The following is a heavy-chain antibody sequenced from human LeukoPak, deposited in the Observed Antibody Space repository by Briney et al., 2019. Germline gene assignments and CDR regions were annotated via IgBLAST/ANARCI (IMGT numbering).Heavy chain of an antibody. V-gene: IGHV4-39*07. Sequence: PSETLSLTCTVSGVSIRSTRYYWGWIRQPPGKGLEWIGSIYHSGSTYYNPSLKSRVTISVDTSKNQFSLKLSSVTAADTAVYYCARDKRGDSSGYYYGVEYKPDDAFDIWGQGTMVTVSS. J-gene: IGHJ3*02. CDR1: GVSIRSTRYY. CDR3: ARDKRGDSSGYYYGVEYKPDDAFDI. CDR2: IYHSGST. D-gene: IGHD3-22*01.